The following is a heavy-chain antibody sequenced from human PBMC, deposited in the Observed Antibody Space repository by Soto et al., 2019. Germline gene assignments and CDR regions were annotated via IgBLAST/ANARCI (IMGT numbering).Heavy chain of an antibody. CDR2: ISSNGGST. CDR1: GFTFSSYA. CDR3: ARQWLDSYYFDY. J-gene: IGHJ4*02. D-gene: IGHD6-19*01. Sequence: PWGVLRLSCAASGFTFSSYAMHWVRQAPGKGLEYVSAISSNGGSTYYANSVKGRFTISRDNSKNTLYLQMGSLRAEDMAVYYCARQWLDSYYFDYWGQGTLVTVSS. V-gene: IGHV3-64*01.